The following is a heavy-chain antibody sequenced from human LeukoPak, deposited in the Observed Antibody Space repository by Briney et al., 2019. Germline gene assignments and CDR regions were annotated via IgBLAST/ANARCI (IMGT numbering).Heavy chain of an antibody. D-gene: IGHD3-22*01. CDR1: GGTFSSYA. CDR2: IIPIFGTA. V-gene: IGHV1-69*05. CDR3: ATPRDYYDRRAFDI. J-gene: IGHJ3*02. Sequence: SVKVSCKASGGTFSSYAISWVRQAPGQGLEWMGGIIPIFGTANYAQKVQGRVAITTDESTSTAYMELSSLRSEDTAVYYCATPRDYYDRRAFDIWGQGTMVTVSS.